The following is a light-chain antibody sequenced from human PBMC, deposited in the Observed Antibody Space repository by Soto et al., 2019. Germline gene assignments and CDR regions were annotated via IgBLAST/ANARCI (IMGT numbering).Light chain of an antibody. Sequence: DIQMTQSPSSLSASVGDRVTITCRASQSISSYLNWYQQKPGKAPKLLIYAASSLQSGVPSRFSVSGSGTDFTLTISSLQPEDFATYYCQQSYSTTITFGPGTKVDIK. CDR2: AAS. CDR1: QSISSY. J-gene: IGKJ3*01. CDR3: QQSYSTTIT. V-gene: IGKV1-39*01.